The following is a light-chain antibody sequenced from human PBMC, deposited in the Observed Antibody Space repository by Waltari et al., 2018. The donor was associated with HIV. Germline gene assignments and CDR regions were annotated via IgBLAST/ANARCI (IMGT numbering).Light chain of an antibody. V-gene: IGKV3-15*01. J-gene: IGKJ1*01. CDR1: QSVRSN. CDR2: DAS. Sequence: EIVMTQSPATLSVSPGERATLACRASQSVRSNLAWYQHRPGQAPRLLIYDASTRATGISARFSGSGSGTEFTLTISSLQSEDYAFYYCQQYNNWPPWTFGPGTKVEVK. CDR3: QQYNNWPPWT.